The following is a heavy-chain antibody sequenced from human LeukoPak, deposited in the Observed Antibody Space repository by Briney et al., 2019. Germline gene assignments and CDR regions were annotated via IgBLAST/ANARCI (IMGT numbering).Heavy chain of an antibody. CDR1: GGTFSSYA. Sequence: SVKVSCKASGGTFSSYAISWVRQAPGQGLEWMGGIIPIFGTANYAQKFQGRVTITADESTSTAYMELSSLRAEDTAVYYCAKSQRGYAPRRTYYYYMDVWGKGTTVTVSS. CDR2: IIPIFGTA. V-gene: IGHV1-69*13. D-gene: IGHD2-2*01. CDR3: AKSQRGYAPRRTYYYYMDV. J-gene: IGHJ6*03.